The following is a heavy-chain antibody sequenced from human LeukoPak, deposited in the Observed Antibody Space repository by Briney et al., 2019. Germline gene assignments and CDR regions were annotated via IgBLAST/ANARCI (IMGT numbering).Heavy chain of an antibody. CDR1: GFTFSNYW. Sequence: GGSLRLSCAASGFTFSNYWMSWVRQAPGKGLEWVANIKQDGSEKYYVNSVKGRFTISRDNAKNSLYLQMNSLRAEDTAVYYCARNRIAAREYFDYWGQGTLVTVSS. CDR3: ARNRIAAREYFDY. D-gene: IGHD6-6*01. V-gene: IGHV3-7*01. J-gene: IGHJ4*02. CDR2: IKQDGSEK.